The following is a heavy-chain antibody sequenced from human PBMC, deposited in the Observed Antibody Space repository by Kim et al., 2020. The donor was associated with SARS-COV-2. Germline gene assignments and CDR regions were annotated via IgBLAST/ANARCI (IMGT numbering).Heavy chain of an antibody. CDR1: GGTFSSYA. D-gene: IGHD1-26*01. V-gene: IGHV1-69*04. CDR3: ARVSPSVTRSISYYYYGMDV. CDR2: IIPILGIA. Sequence: SVKVSCKASGGTFSSYAISWVRQAPGQGLEWMGRIIPILGIANYAQKFQGRVTITADKSTSTAYMELSSLRSEDTAVYYCARVSPSVTRSISYYYYGMDVWGQGTTVTVSS. J-gene: IGHJ6*02.